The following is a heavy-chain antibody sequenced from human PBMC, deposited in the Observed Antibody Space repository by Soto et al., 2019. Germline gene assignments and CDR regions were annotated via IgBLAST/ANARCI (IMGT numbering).Heavy chain of an antibody. CDR1: GGSISSSSYY. CDR3: ARLEGLATISYYFDF. D-gene: IGHD3-9*01. V-gene: IGHV4-39*01. CDR2: IYYSGST. J-gene: IGHJ4*02. Sequence: QLQLQESGPGLVKPSEALSLTCSVSGGSISSSSYYWGWIRQPPGKGLEWIGSIYYSGSTYYNPSLKRRVTITIDKSKNMFSRKLSSLTAAVTAVYYCARLEGLATISYYFDFWGQGTLVTVSS.